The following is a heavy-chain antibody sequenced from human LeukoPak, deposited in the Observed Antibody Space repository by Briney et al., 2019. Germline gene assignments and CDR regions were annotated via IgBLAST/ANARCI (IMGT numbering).Heavy chain of an antibody. Sequence: PGGSLRLSCAASGFTFNSYAMNWVRQAPGKGLQWVSSITGTGNDAYYADSVKGRFTISRDNAKNSLYLQMNSLRAEDTAVYYCARESGGDYGVGAFDIWGQGTMVTVSS. V-gene: IGHV3-21*01. CDR2: ITGTGNDA. D-gene: IGHD4-17*01. J-gene: IGHJ3*02. CDR3: ARESGGDYGVGAFDI. CDR1: GFTFNSYA.